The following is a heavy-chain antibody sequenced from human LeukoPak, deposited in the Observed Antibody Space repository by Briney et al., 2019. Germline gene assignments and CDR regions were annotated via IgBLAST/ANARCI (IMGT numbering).Heavy chain of an antibody. CDR2: IIPILGIA. Sequence: GASVKVSCKASGGTFSSYAISWVRQAPGQGLEWMGRIIPILGIANYAQKFQGRVTITADKSTSTAYMELSSLRSEDTAVYYCARGKVATPKGSDYWGQGTLVTVSS. D-gene: IGHD5-12*01. V-gene: IGHV1-69*04. CDR1: GGTFSSYA. CDR3: ARGKVATPKGSDY. J-gene: IGHJ4*02.